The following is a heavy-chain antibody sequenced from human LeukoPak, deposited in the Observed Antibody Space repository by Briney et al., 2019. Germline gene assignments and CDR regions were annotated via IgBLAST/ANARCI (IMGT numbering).Heavy chain of an antibody. J-gene: IGHJ6*02. Sequence: GGSLRLSCAASGFTFSDSWMSWVRQAPGKGLEWVANMNQDGSAKDYVDSVRGRFTISRDNARNSLYLQMSSLRAEDTAVYYCATYTHWVAGDVWGQGTTVTVSS. D-gene: IGHD3-16*01. CDR2: MNQDGSAK. CDR1: GFTFSDSW. CDR3: ATYTHWVAGDV. V-gene: IGHV3-7*01.